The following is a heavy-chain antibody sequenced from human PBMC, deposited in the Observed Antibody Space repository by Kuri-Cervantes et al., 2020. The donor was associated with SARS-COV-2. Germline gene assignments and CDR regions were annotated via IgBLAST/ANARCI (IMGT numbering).Heavy chain of an antibody. CDR3: ARRGEDCGGDCLKGGPLDY. Sequence: LSLTCAASGFTFTSYSTNWVRQAPGKGLEWVSYISSSSSTIYYADSVKGRFTISRDNAKNSLYLQMNSLRAEDTAVYYCARRGEDCGGDCLKGGPLDYWGQGTLVTVSS. D-gene: IGHD2-21*01. V-gene: IGHV3-48*01. J-gene: IGHJ4*02. CDR2: ISSSSSTI. CDR1: GFTFTSYS.